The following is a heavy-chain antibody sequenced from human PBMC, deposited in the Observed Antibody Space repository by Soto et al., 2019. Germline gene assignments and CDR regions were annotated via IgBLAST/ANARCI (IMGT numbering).Heavy chain of an antibody. CDR2: INAGNGNT. Sequence: ASVKVSCKASGYTFTSYAMHWVRQAPGQRLEWMGWINAGNGNTKYSQKFQGRVTIAWDTSASTAYMELSSLRSEDTAVYYCARGYSGYDLTFDYWGQGTLVTVSS. J-gene: IGHJ4*02. CDR1: GYTFTSYA. D-gene: IGHD5-12*01. CDR3: ARGYSGYDLTFDY. V-gene: IGHV1-3*01.